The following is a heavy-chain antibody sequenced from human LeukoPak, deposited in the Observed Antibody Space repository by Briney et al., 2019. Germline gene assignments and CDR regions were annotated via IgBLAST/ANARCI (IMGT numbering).Heavy chain of an antibody. V-gene: IGHV1-2*02. J-gene: IGHJ3*02. D-gene: IGHD3-10*01. CDR1: GYTFTGHY. CDR2: INPNSGGT. CDR3: ARNLWFGESIDAFDI. Sequence: ASVKVSCKASGYTFTGHYIHWVRQAPGQGLEWMGWINPNSGGTNYAQKFQGRVTMTRDTSISTAYMELSRLRSDDTAVYYCARNLWFGESIDAFDIWGQGTMVTVSS.